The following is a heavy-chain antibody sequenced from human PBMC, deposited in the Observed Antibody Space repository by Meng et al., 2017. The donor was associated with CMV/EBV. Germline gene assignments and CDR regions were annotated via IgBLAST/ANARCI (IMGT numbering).Heavy chain of an antibody. J-gene: IGHJ5*02. D-gene: IGHD1-26*01. CDR3: ARGVGGWFDP. Sequence: VQLQQWGAGVVKPSETLSLPCAVYGGSFSGYDWSWIRQPPGKGLEWIGEINHSGSTNYNPSLKSRVTISVDTSKNQFSLKLSSVTAADTAVYYCARGVGGWFDPWGQGTLVTVSS. V-gene: IGHV4-34*01. CDR2: INHSGST. CDR1: GGSFSGYD.